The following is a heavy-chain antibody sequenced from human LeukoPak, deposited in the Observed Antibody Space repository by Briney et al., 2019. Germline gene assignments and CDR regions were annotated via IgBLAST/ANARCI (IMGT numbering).Heavy chain of an antibody. Sequence: PGGSLRLSCAASGFTFSSYSMNWVRQAPGKGLEWVSYISSSSSTIYYADSVKGRFTISRDNAKNSLYLQMNSLRAEDTAVYYCARAPYCTNGVCYYYYYMDVWGKGTTVTVSS. J-gene: IGHJ6*03. D-gene: IGHD2-8*01. CDR3: ARAPYCTNGVCYYYYYMDV. CDR1: GFTFSSYS. CDR2: ISSSSSTI. V-gene: IGHV3-48*01.